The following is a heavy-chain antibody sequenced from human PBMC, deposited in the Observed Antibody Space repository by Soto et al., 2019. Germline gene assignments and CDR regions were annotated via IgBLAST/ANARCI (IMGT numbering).Heavy chain of an antibody. J-gene: IGHJ6*02. D-gene: IGHD3-3*01. CDR1: GFTFSSYA. Sequence: GGSLRLSCAASGFTFSSYAMHWVRQAPRKGLEWVAVISYDGSNKYYADSVKGRFTISRDNSKNTLYLQMNSLRAEDTAVYYCARADLVTIFGVVKNYYGMDVWGQGTTVTVSS. V-gene: IGHV3-30-3*01. CDR2: ISYDGSNK. CDR3: ARADLVTIFGVVKNYYGMDV.